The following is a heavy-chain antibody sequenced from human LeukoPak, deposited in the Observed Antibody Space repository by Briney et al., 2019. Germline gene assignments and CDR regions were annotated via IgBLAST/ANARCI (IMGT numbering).Heavy chain of an antibody. CDR2: IYTSGST. Sequence: KSSQTLSLTCTVSGGSISSGSYYWSWIRQPAGKGLEWIGRIYTSGSTNYNPSLKSRVTISVDTSKNQFSLKLSSVTAADTAVYYCATTVVGATRLFHAFDIWGQGTMVTVSS. J-gene: IGHJ3*02. CDR1: GGSISSGSYY. D-gene: IGHD1-26*01. CDR3: ATTVVGATRLFHAFDI. V-gene: IGHV4-61*02.